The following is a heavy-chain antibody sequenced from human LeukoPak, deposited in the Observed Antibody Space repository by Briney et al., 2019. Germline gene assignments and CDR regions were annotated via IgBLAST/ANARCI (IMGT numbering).Heavy chain of an antibody. CDR3: ARLVQYYYGSEIDY. D-gene: IGHD3-10*01. Sequence: SETLSLTCTVPGGSISSYYWGWIRQPPGKGLEWIGSIYYSGSTYYNPSLKSRVTISVDTSKNQFSLKLSSVTAADTAVYYCARLVQYYYGSEIDYWGQGTLVTVSS. CDR2: IYYSGST. V-gene: IGHV4-39*01. J-gene: IGHJ4*02. CDR1: GGSISSYY.